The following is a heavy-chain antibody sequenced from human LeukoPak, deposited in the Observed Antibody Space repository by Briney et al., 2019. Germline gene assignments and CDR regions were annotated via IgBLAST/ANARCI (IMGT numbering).Heavy chain of an antibody. J-gene: IGHJ4*02. CDR2: INHSGST. V-gene: IGHV4-34*01. Sequence: SETLSLTCAVYGGSFSGYYWSWIRQPPGKGLEWIGEINHSGSTNYNPSLKSRVTISVDTSKNQFSLKLSSVTAADTAVYYCAREQRYDYVWGSYRSSYYFDYWGQGTLVTVSS. CDR1: GGSFSGYY. D-gene: IGHD3-16*02. CDR3: AREQRYDYVWGSYRSSYYFDY.